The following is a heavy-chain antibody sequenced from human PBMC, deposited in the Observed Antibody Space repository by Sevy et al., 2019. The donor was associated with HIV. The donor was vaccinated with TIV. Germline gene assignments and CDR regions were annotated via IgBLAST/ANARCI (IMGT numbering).Heavy chain of an antibody. V-gene: IGHV3-23*01. CDR1: GFTFDSYA. CDR2: ISGSGGST. D-gene: IGHD3-16*01. J-gene: IGHJ6*02. Sequence: GGSLRLSCVASGFTFDSYAMSWVRQAPGKGLQWVSVISGSGGSTYYGESVKGRFTISRDNSKNTMYLQMNSLRAEDTAVYYCARRPDLGEVIPTGVLDVWGQGTTVTVSS. CDR3: ARRPDLGEVIPTGVLDV.